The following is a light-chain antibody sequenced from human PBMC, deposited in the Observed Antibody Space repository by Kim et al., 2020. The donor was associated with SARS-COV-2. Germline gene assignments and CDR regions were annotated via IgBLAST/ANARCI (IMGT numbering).Light chain of an antibody. CDR2: GAS. CDR3: QQYNNWPLT. CDR1: QSVSSN. J-gene: IGKJ4*01. Sequence: VSPGERATLSCRASQSVSSNLAWYQQKPGQAPRRLSYGASTGATGIPARFSGSGSGTEFTLTISSLQSEDLAVYYCQQYNNWPLTFGGGTKVDIK. V-gene: IGKV3-15*01.